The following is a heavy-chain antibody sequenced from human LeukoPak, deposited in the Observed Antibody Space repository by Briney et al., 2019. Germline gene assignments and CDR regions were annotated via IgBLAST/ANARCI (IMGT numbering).Heavy chain of an antibody. D-gene: IGHD3-10*01. V-gene: IGHV3-23*01. CDR1: GFTFSSYA. CDR3: ATGAITMVRGVIRSAFDY. J-gene: IGHJ4*02. CDR2: ISGSGGST. Sequence: GGSLRLSCAASGFTFSSYAMSWVRQAPGKGLEWVSAISGSGGSTYYADSVKGRFTISGDNSKSTLYLQMNSLRAEDTAVYYCATGAITMVRGVIRSAFDYWGQGTLVTVSS.